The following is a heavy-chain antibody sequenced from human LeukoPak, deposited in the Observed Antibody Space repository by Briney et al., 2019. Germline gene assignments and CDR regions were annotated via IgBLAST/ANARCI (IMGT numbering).Heavy chain of an antibody. CDR1: GFTFSSYG. CDR3: AKGLMTTVVNFDY. CDR2: IRYDGSNK. D-gene: IGHD4-23*01. V-gene: IGHV3-30*02. Sequence: PGGSQRLSCAASGFTFSSYGMHWVRQAPGKGLEWVAFIRYDGSNKYYADSVKGRFTISRDNSKNTLYLQMNSLRAEDTAVYYCAKGLMTTVVNFDYWGQGTLVTVSS. J-gene: IGHJ4*02.